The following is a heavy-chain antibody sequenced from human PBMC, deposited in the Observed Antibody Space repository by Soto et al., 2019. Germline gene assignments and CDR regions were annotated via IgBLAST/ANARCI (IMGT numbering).Heavy chain of an antibody. CDR2: IYYSGST. Sequence: SETLSLTCTVSGGSISSGGYYWSWIRQHPGKGLEWIGYIYYSGSTYYNPSLKSRVTISVDTSKNQFSLKLSSVTAADTAVYYCARDLVGEIDYWGQGTLVTVSS. J-gene: IGHJ4*02. CDR3: ARDLVGEIDY. D-gene: IGHD3-16*01. CDR1: GGSISSGGYY. V-gene: IGHV4-31*03.